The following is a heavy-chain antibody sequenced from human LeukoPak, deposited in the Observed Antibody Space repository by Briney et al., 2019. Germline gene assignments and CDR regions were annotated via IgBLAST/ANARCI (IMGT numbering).Heavy chain of an antibody. CDR3: ATAEWENFYFDS. V-gene: IGHV4-31*03. Sequence: SEPLSLTCTVSGASVSRGGYYWSWIRQHPGKGLEWIGFTSYGGGAYYNPSLMSRITMSVDPSQNQFSLKMRDVTAADTAVYFCATAEWENFYFDSWGQGALVAVPP. D-gene: IGHD1-26*01. CDR1: GASVSRGGYY. J-gene: IGHJ4*02. CDR2: TSYGGGA.